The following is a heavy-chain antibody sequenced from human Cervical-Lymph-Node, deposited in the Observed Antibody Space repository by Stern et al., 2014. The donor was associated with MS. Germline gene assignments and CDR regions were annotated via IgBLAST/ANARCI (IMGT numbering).Heavy chain of an antibody. V-gene: IGHV7-4-1*02. D-gene: IGHD5-18*01. CDR3: GVGYSYALHY. CDR1: GYTFTTYP. CDR2: ISTNTESP. Sequence: VQLVESGSELKKPGASVKVSCKASGYTFTTYPMSWVRQAPGQGLEWMGWISTNTESPRYGQGFTGRLVFSLETSVSTAYLHDSSLKAEDTAVYYCGVGYSYALHYWGQGTLVTVSS. J-gene: IGHJ4*02.